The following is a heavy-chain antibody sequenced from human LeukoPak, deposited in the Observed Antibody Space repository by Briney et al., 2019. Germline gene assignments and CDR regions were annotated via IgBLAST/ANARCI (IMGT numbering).Heavy chain of an antibody. J-gene: IGHJ4*02. CDR3: ARDPQYSYDDSGTFDS. Sequence: GGSLTLSCAASGFIFSNFWMSWVRQAPGKGPEWVANIKQDGEGTYYLDSVKGRFTVSRDNAKNSLYLQMNTLRAEDTAVYYCARDPQYSYDDSGTFDSWGQGTLVTVSS. CDR2: IKQDGEGT. CDR1: GFIFSNFW. V-gene: IGHV3-7*01. D-gene: IGHD3-22*01.